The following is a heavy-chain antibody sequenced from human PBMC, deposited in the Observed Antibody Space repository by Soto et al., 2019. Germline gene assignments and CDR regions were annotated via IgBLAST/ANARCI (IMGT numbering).Heavy chain of an antibody. CDR2: IWYDGSNK. J-gene: IGHJ6*02. V-gene: IGHV3-33*01. CDR1: GFTFSSYG. D-gene: IGHD3-3*01. CDR3: ARKLWSGYLMDV. Sequence: GGSLRLSCAASGFTFSSYGMHWVRQAPGKGLEWVAVIWYDGSNKYYADSVKGRFTISRDNSKNTLYLQMNSLRAEDTAVYYCARKLWSGYLMDVWGQGTTVTVSS.